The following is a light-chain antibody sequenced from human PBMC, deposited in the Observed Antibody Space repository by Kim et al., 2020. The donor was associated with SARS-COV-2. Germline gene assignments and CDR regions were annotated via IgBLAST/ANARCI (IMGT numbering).Light chain of an antibody. CDR3: AAWDDSLSGQL. J-gene: IGLJ3*02. Sequence: GQRVTIPCSGSSSNIGRSAVHWFQQLPGTAPKLLIYATDKRPSGVPARFSGSKSGTSASLAISGLQSEDEADYYCAAWDDSLSGQLFGGGTKLTVL. V-gene: IGLV1-44*01. CDR1: SSNIGRSA. CDR2: ATD.